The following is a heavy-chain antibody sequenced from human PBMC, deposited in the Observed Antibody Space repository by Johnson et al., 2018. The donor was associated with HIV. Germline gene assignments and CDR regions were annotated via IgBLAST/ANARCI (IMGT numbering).Heavy chain of an antibody. CDR2: IWNDGSNK. J-gene: IGHJ3*02. CDR1: GSLFSSYA. D-gene: IGHD3-22*01. V-gene: IGHV3-33*06. CDR3: AKSGSYYDSSAYHDAFDI. Sequence: QVQLVESGGGVVRPGTSLRLSCAASGSLFSSYAMHWVRQAPGKGLEWVTLIWNDGSNKYYADSVKGRFTISRDNSKNTLYLQMNSLRPEDTAVYYCAKSGSYYDSSAYHDAFDIWGQGTMVTVSS.